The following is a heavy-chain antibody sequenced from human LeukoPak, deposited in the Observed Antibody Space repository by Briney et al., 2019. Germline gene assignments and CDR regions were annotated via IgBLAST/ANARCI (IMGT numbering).Heavy chain of an antibody. Sequence: SGGSLRLSCAASGFTFSGYYMSWVRQAPGKGLEWVSYISTSSSYTNYADSVKGRFTISRDNSKNSLYLQMNSLRAEDTAVYNCARRYCISTSCLDYNYYGMDVWGQGTTVTVSS. CDR3: ARRYCISTSCLDYNYYGMDV. V-gene: IGHV3-11*03. D-gene: IGHD2-2*01. J-gene: IGHJ6*02. CDR1: GFTFSGYY. CDR2: ISTSSSYT.